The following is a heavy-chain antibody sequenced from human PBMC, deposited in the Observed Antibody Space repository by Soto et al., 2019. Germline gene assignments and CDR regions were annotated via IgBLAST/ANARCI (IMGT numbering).Heavy chain of an antibody. Sequence: SETLSLTCTVSGGSISSYYWSWIRQPPGKGLEWIGYIYYSGSTNYNPSLKSRVTISVDTSKNQFSLKLSSVTAADTAVYYCARRGYDFWSGYQYYFDYWGQGTLVTVSS. CDR2: IYYSGST. D-gene: IGHD3-3*01. CDR3: ARRGYDFWSGYQYYFDY. J-gene: IGHJ4*02. CDR1: GGSISSYY. V-gene: IGHV4-59*08.